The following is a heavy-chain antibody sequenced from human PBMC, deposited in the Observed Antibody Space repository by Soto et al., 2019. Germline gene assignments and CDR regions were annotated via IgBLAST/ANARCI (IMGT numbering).Heavy chain of an antibody. J-gene: IGHJ5*02. V-gene: IGHV4-4*02. D-gene: IGHD6-19*01. CDR1: GGSVSSDRW. Sequence: QVQLQESGPGLVKPSWTLSLTCAVSGGSVSSDRWCTWVRQAPGKGLEWIGEIHSYGSTNYTPSLKSQVTIFVDKFKNQFSVTLTSVTAADTAVYFCAGKWLAGYGAFDPWGQGTLVTVSS. CDR2: IHSYGST. CDR3: AGKWLAGYGAFDP.